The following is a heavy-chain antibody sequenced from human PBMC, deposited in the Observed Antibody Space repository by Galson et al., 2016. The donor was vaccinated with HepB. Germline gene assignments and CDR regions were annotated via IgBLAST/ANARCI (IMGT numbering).Heavy chain of an antibody. CDR3: ARLLITMIRKGRGFDC. J-gene: IGHJ4*01. D-gene: IGHD3-10*01. V-gene: IGHV5-51*01. CDR2: IYPDDSDT. Sequence: QSGAEVKRPGESLKISCKGSGYSFTNFWIGWVRQMPGKGLEWMGIIYPDDSDTKYSPSFQGQVTISADKSINTAYLQWSSLQASDTAIYYCARLLITMIRKGRGFDCWGHGTLVTVSS. CDR1: GYSFTNFW.